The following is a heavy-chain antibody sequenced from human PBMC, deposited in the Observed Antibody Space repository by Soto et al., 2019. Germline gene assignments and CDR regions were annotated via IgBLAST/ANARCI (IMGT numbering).Heavy chain of an antibody. CDR1: GCSISSYY. J-gene: IGHJ4*02. Sequence: SETLSLTCTVSGCSISSYYWSWIRQPPGKGLEWIGYIYYSGSTNYNPSLKSRVTISVDTSKNQFSLKLSSVTAPDTVVYYCARNNEQWLVTAFDYWGQGTLVTVS. V-gene: IGHV4-59*01. CDR2: IYYSGST. CDR3: ARNNEQWLVTAFDY. D-gene: IGHD6-19*01.